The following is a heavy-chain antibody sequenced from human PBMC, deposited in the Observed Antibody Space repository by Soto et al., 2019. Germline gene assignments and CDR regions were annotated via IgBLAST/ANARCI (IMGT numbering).Heavy chain of an antibody. J-gene: IGHJ5*02. CDR1: GYTFTSYY. Sequence: QVQLVQSGAEVKKPGASVKVSCKASGYTFTSYYMHWVRQAPGQGLEWMGIINPSGGSTSYAQKFQGRVTMTRDTSTSTVYMELSSLRSEDTAVYYCARTGMTTVTTAWLDPWGQGTLVTVSS. V-gene: IGHV1-46*01. D-gene: IGHD4-17*01. CDR2: INPSGGST. CDR3: ARTGMTTVTTAWLDP.